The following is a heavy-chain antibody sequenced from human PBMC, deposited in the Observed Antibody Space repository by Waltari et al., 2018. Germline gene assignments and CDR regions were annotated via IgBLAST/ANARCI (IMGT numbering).Heavy chain of an antibody. J-gene: IGHJ5*02. CDR1: GGSISSSSYY. Sequence: QLQLQESGPGLVKPSETLSLTCTVSGGSISSSSYYWCWIRQPPGKGLEWIGSIYYSGRTDYNPSLKSRVTISVDTSKNQFSLKLSSVTAADTAVYYCARAGATMIVVVNWFDPWGQGTLVTVSS. CDR2: IYYSGRT. V-gene: IGHV4-39*01. CDR3: ARAGATMIVVVNWFDP. D-gene: IGHD3-22*01.